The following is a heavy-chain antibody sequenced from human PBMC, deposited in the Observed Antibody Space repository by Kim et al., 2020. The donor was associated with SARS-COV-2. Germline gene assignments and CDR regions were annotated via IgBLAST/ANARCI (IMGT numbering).Heavy chain of an antibody. V-gene: IGHV4-31*03. CDR2: IYYSGSN. CDR1: GGSISSGGYY. J-gene: IGHJ4*02. Sequence: SETLSLTCTVSGGSISSGGYYWSWIRQHPGKGLEWIGYIYYSGSNYYNPSLNSRVTISVDTSKNQFSLKLRSVTAAATAVYYCARDAPQQQLVPVESYWGQGTLVTVSS. D-gene: IGHD6-13*01. CDR3: ARDAPQQQLVPVESY.